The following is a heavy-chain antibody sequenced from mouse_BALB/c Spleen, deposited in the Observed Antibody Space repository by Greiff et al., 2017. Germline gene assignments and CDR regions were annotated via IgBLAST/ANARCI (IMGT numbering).Heavy chain of an antibody. J-gene: IGHJ3*01. D-gene: IGHD2-4*01. CDR3: ARSYDYGGFAY. CDR2: IYPGNGDT. CDR1: GYTFTSYN. Sequence: QVQLQQPGAELVKPGASVKMSCKASGYTFTSYNMHWVKQTPGQGLEWIGAIYPGNGDTSYNQKFKGKATLTADKSSSTAYMQLSSLTSEDSAVYYCARSYDYGGFAYWGQGTLVTVSA. V-gene: IGHV1-12*01.